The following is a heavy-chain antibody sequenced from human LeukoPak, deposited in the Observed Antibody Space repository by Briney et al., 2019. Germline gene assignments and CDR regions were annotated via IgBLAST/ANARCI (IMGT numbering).Heavy chain of an antibody. CDR2: IWYDGSNK. V-gene: IGHV3-33*01. J-gene: IGHJ6*03. D-gene: IGHD2-15*01. CDR3: ARDRIVEGPMDV. CDR1: GFTFSSYG. Sequence: GRSLRLYCAASGFTFSSYGMHWVRQAPGKGLEWVAVIWYDGSNKYYADSVKGRFTISRDNSKNTLYLQMNSLRAEDTAVYYCARDRIVEGPMDVWGKGTTVTVSS.